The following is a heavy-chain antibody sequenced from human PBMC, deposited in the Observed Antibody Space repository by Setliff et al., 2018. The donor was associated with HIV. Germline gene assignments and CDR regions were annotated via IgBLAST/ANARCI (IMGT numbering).Heavy chain of an antibody. CDR1: GFTFNIYS. D-gene: IGHD1-26*01. CDR2: ISRSSGTI. Sequence: HPGGSLRLSCTASGFTFNIYSMNWVRQAPGKGLEWVSYISRSSGTIYYAESVKGRFTISRDNAKNSLYLQMNSLRAEDTALYYCATSIHTRGAIDFWGQGTLVTVSS. CDR3: ATSIHTRGAIDF. J-gene: IGHJ4*02. V-gene: IGHV3-48*01.